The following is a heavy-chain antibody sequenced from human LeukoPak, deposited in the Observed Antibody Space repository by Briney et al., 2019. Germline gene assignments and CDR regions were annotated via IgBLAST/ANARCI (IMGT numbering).Heavy chain of an antibody. D-gene: IGHD4-17*01. CDR2: INHSGST. CDR1: GGSISGNY. V-gene: IGHV4-34*01. J-gene: IGHJ6*02. Sequence: PSETLSLTCAVYGGSISGNYWSWIRQPPGKGLEWIGEINHSGSTNCNPSLKSRVTISVDTSKNQFSLKLSSVTAADTAVYYCARVEADYGDYVDYYYYGMDVWGQGTTVTVSS. CDR3: ARVEADYGDYVDYYYYGMDV.